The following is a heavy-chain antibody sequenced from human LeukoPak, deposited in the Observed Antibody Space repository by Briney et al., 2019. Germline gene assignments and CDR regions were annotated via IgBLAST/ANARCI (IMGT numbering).Heavy chain of an antibody. CDR3: ARAYYDSSGYDGAFDI. J-gene: IGHJ3*02. CDR2: INHSGST. D-gene: IGHD3-22*01. V-gene: IGHV4-34*01. CDR1: GGSFSGYY. Sequence: PSETLSLTCAVYGGSFSGYYWSWIRQPPGKGLEWIGEINHSGSTNYNPSLKSRVTISVDKSKNQFSLKLSSVTAADTAVYYCARAYYDSSGYDGAFDIWGQGTMVTVSS.